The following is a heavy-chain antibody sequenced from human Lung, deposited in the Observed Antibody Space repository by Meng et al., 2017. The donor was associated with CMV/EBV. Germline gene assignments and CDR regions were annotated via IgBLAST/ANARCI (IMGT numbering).Heavy chain of an antibody. CDR2: IYSGVST. CDR1: GFTDSSNY. D-gene: IGHD5-12*01. J-gene: IGHJ6*02. CDR3: ASAMVATYYGMDV. Sequence: SXQASGFTDSSNYMGWVRQAPGKGLEWVSVIYSGVSTYYADSVKRRFTISRDNSKNTLYLQMNSLRAEDTAVYYCASAMVATYYGMDVWGQGTTVTVSS. V-gene: IGHV3-53*01.